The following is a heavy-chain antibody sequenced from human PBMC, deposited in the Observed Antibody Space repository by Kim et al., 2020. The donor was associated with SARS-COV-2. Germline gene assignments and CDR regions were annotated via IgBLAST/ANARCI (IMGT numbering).Heavy chain of an antibody. CDR2: ISYDGSNK. CDR3: AKAPGGYSYGYEDYYYYG. D-gene: IGHD5-18*01. CDR1: GFTFSSYG. V-gene: IGHV3-30*18. Sequence: GGSLRLSCAASGFTFSSYGMHWVRQAPGKGLEWVAVISYDGSNKYYADSVKGRFTISRDNSKNTLYLQMNSLRAEDTAVYYCAKAPGGYSYGYEDYYYYG. J-gene: IGHJ6*01.